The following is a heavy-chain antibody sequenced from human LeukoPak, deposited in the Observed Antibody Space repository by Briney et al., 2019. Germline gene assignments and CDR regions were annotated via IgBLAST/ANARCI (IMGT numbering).Heavy chain of an antibody. J-gene: IGHJ6*03. CDR3: AREGSIAARRYYYYYMDV. CDR1: GGTSSSYA. D-gene: IGHD6-6*01. V-gene: IGHV1-69*01. CDR2: IIPIFGTA. Sequence: ASVKVSCKASGGTSSSYAISWVRQAPGQGLEWMGGIIPIFGTANYAQKFQGRVTITADESTSTAYMELSSLRSEDTAVYYCAREGSIAARRYYYYYMDVWGKGTTVTVSS.